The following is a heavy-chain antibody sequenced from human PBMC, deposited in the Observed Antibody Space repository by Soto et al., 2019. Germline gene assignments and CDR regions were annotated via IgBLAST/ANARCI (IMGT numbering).Heavy chain of an antibody. CDR3: ARDIGELRFLEWFVDY. V-gene: IGHV3-30-3*01. J-gene: IGHJ4*02. CDR1: GFTFSSYA. Sequence: GGSLRLSCAASGFTFSSYAMHWVRQAPGKGLEWVAVISYDGSNKYYADSVKGRFTISRDNSKNTLYLQMNSLRAEDTAVYYCARDIGELRFLEWFVDYWGQGTLVTVSS. CDR2: ISYDGSNK. D-gene: IGHD3-3*01.